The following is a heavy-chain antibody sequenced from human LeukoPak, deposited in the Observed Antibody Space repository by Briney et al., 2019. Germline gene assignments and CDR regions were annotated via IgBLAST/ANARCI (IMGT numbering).Heavy chain of an antibody. Sequence: GASVKVSCKASGYTFTGYYMHWVRQAPGQGLEWMGWINPNSGGTNYAQKFQGRVTITRDTSISTAYMELSRLRSDDTAVYYCASYSSSSEGDAFDIWGQGTMVTVSS. V-gene: IGHV1-2*02. D-gene: IGHD6-6*01. CDR2: INPNSGGT. CDR1: GYTFTGYY. J-gene: IGHJ3*02. CDR3: ASYSSSSEGDAFDI.